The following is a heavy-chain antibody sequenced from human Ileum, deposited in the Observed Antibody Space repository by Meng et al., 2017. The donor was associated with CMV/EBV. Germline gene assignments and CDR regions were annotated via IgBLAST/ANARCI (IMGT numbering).Heavy chain of an antibody. CDR3: ARGQAADNDFWSGYLSPLPGMDV. CDR1: GGSFRRYY. Sequence: SETLSLTCAVYGGSFRRYYWSWIRQPPGKGLEWIGEISHNGNTNYNPSLKSRVTISVDTSKNQFSVNVYSVTAADTAVYYCARGQAADNDFWSGYLSPLPGMDVWGQGTTVTVSS. D-gene: IGHD3-3*01. V-gene: IGHV4-34*01. CDR2: ISHNGNT. J-gene: IGHJ6*02.